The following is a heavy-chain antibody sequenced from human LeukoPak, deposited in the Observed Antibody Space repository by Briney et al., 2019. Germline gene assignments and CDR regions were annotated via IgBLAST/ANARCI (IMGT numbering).Heavy chain of an antibody. CDR1: GYTFTGYY. J-gene: IGHJ4*02. D-gene: IGHD3-22*01. CDR2: INPNSGGT. V-gene: IGHV1-2*02. CDR3: ARDREYYYYDSSGYYFDY. Sequence: ASLKVSCKASGYTFTGYYMHCVRQAPGQGLEWMGGINPNSGGTNYAQKFQGRVTMTRDTSISTAYLELSRLRSDDTAVYYCARDREYYYYDSSGYYFDYWGQGTLVTVSS.